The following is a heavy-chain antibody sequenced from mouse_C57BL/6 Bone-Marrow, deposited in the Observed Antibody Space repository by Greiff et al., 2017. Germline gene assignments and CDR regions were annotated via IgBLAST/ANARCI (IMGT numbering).Heavy chain of an antibody. J-gene: IGHJ1*03. CDR3: TTPYYYGRYLDV. CDR2: IDPENGDT. V-gene: IGHV14-4*01. Sequence: EVQLQQSGAELVRPGASVKLSCTASGFNIKDDYMHWVKQRPEQGLEWIGWIDPENGDTEYASKFQGKATITADTSSNTAYLQLSSLTSEDTAVYYCTTPYYYGRYLDVWGTGTTVTVSA. D-gene: IGHD1-1*01. CDR1: GFNIKDDY.